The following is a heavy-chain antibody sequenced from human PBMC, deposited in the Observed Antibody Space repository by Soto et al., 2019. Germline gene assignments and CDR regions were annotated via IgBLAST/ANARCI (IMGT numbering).Heavy chain of an antibody. Sequence: VGSLRLSCAASGFTFSSYGMHWVRQAPGKGLEWVAVISYDGSNKYYADSVKGRFTISRDNSKNTLYLQMNSLRAEDTAVYYCAKSTGRYCSGGSCYYFDYWGQGTLVTVSS. CDR1: GFTFSSYG. CDR2: ISYDGSNK. J-gene: IGHJ4*02. V-gene: IGHV3-30*18. D-gene: IGHD2-15*01. CDR3: AKSTGRYCSGGSCYYFDY.